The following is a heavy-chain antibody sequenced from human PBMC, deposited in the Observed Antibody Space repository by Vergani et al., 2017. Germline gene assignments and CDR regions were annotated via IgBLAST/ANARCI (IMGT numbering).Heavy chain of an antibody. CDR3: ARGEKAGTARY. CDR1: GYTFSTYG. CDR2: ISVYSGDT. J-gene: IGHJ4*02. D-gene: IGHD1-7*01. Sequence: QVQLVQSGAEVRKPGASVKVSCKASGYTFSTYGITWVRLAPGQGLEWMGWISVYSGDTSYAQKFQGRVTMTTDTSTSTAYMELRSLRSDATAVYYCARGEKAGTARYWGQGTLVTVSS. V-gene: IGHV1-18*04.